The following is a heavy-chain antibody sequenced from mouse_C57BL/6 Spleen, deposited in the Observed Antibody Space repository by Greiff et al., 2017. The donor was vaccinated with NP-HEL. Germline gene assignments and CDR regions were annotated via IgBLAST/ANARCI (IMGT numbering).Heavy chain of an antibody. Sequence: VQLQQPGAELVMPGASVKLSCKASGYTFTSYWMHWVKQRPGQGLEWIGEIDPSDSYTNYNQKFKGKSTLTVDKSSSTAYMQLSSLTSEDSAVYYCARPRYYGNYAGYFDVWGTGTTVTVSS. CDR2: IDPSDSYT. V-gene: IGHV1-69*01. J-gene: IGHJ1*03. CDR3: ARPRYYGNYAGYFDV. CDR1: GYTFTSYW. D-gene: IGHD2-1*01.